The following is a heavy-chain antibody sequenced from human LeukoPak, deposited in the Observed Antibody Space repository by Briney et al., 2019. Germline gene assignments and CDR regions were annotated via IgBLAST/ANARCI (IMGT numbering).Heavy chain of an antibody. D-gene: IGHD4-17*01. J-gene: IGHJ4*02. Sequence: PGGSLRLSCAASGFTFSDYYMSWIRQAPGKGLEWVSYISSSGSTIYYADSVKGRFTISRDNAKNSLYLQMNSLRPEDTAVYYCARDPATTVTTYAYWGQGTLVTVSS. CDR2: ISSSGSTI. V-gene: IGHV3-11*04. CDR1: GFTFSDYY. CDR3: ARDPATTVTTYAY.